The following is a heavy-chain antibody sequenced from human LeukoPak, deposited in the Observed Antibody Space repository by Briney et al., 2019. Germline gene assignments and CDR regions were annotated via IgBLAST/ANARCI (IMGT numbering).Heavy chain of an antibody. CDR3: ARGGYCSSTSCQGDDAFDI. CDR1: GGSISSGSYY. J-gene: IGHJ3*02. D-gene: IGHD2-2*01. Sequence: SQTLSLTCTVSGGSISSGSYYWSWIRQHPGKGLEWIGYIYHSGSTYYNPSLKSRVTISVDRSKNQFSLKLSSVTAADTAVYYCARGGYCSSTSCQGDDAFDIWGQGTMVTVSS. CDR2: IYHSGST. V-gene: IGHV4-31*03.